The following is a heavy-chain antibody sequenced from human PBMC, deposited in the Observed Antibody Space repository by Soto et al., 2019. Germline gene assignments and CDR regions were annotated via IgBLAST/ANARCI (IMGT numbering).Heavy chain of an antibody. CDR2: IWYDGSNK. J-gene: IGHJ4*02. CDR3: AREGGGGCSSTSCYGDY. D-gene: IGHD2-2*01. V-gene: IGHV3-33*01. Sequence: QVQLVESGGGVVQPGRSQRLSCAASGFTFSSYGMHWVRQAPGKGLEWVAVIWYDGSNKYYADSVKGRFTISRDNSKNTLYLQMNSLRAEDTAVYYCAREGGGGCSSTSCYGDYWGQGTLVTVSS. CDR1: GFTFSSYG.